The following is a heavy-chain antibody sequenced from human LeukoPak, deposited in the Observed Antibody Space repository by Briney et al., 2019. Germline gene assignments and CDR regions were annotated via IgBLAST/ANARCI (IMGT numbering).Heavy chain of an antibody. D-gene: IGHD3-22*01. Sequence: SETLSLTCTVSGGSISSYYWSWIRQPPGKGLEWIGYMYYSGSTNYNPSLKSRVTISVDTSKNQFSLKLSSVTAADTAVYYCARGHLYYYDSSGYYDYWGQGTLVTVSS. J-gene: IGHJ4*02. CDR2: MYYSGST. CDR3: ARGHLYYYDSSGYYDY. V-gene: IGHV4-59*12. CDR1: GGSISSYY.